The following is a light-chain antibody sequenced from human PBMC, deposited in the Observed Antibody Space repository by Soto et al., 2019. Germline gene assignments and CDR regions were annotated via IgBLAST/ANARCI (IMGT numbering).Light chain of an antibody. J-gene: IGLJ2*01. CDR3: QVWDSSSDLHVV. V-gene: IGLV3-21*04. Sequence: SYELTQPPSVSVAPGKTARITCGGNNIGSKSVHWYQQKPGQAPVLVIYYDNDRPSGIPERFSGSNSGNTATLTISRVEAGDEADYYGQVWDSSSDLHVVFGGGTKLTVL. CDR2: YDN. CDR1: NIGSKS.